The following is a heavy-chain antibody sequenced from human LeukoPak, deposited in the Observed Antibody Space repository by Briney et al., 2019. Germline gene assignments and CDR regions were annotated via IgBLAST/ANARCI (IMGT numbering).Heavy chain of an antibody. J-gene: IGHJ4*02. CDR1: GGSVSSSSYY. Sequence: SETLSLTCTVSGGSVSSSSYYWGWIRQPPGKGLEWIGTIYYTGSTYYNPSLKSRVTISVDTSKNEFSLRLSSVTATDTAIYYCAGGAQWLAHDFWGQGTLVTVSS. D-gene: IGHD6-19*01. CDR3: AGGAQWLAHDF. CDR2: IYYTGST. V-gene: IGHV4-39*07.